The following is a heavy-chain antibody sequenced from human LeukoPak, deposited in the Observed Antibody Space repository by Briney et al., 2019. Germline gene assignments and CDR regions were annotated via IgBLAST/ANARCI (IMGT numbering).Heavy chain of an antibody. D-gene: IGHD6-25*01. CDR3: ARTAGYYYYMDV. J-gene: IGHJ6*03. Sequence: SETLSLTCTVSGGSISSGSYYWSWIRQPAGKGLEWIGRIYTSGSTNHNPSLKSRVTISVDTSKNQFSLKLSSVTAADTAVYYCARTAGYYYYMDVWGKGTTVTISS. CDR2: IYTSGST. V-gene: IGHV4-61*02. CDR1: GGSISSGSYY.